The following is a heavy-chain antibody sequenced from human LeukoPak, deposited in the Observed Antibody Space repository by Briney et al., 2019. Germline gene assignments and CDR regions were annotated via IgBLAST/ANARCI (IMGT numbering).Heavy chain of an antibody. V-gene: IGHV3-23*01. J-gene: IGHJ4*02. D-gene: IGHD3-10*01. CDR1: GFTFSSYA. CDR3: AKDRHVSGTYYISV. CDR2: ISGSGDTT. Sequence: GGSLRLSCVASGFTFSSYAMSWVRQAPKKGLEWVSVISGSGDTTHDADSVKGRFNISRDNSKNTLYLQMNSLRAEDTAVYYCAKDRHVSGTYYISVWGQGTLVTVSS.